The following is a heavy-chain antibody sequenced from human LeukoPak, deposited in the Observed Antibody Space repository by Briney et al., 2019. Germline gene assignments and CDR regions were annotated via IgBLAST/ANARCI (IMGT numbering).Heavy chain of an antibody. D-gene: IGHD2-2*01. V-gene: IGHV4-34*01. CDR3: ARGPYCSSTSCYRGYYYYGMDV. J-gene: IGHJ6*02. CDR2: INHSGST. CDR1: GGSFSGYY. Sequence: SETLSLTCAVYGGSFSGYYWSWIRQPPGKGLEWIGEINHSGSTNYNPSLKSRVAISVDTSKNQFSLKLSSVTAADTAVYYCARGPYCSSTSCYRGYYYYGMDVWGQGTTVTVSS.